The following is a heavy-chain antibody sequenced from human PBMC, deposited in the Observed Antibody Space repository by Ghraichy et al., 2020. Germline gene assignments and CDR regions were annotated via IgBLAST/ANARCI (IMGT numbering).Heavy chain of an antibody. V-gene: IGHV3-23*01. D-gene: IGHD3-3*01. J-gene: IGHJ3*02. CDR1: GFTFSSYA. CDR2: ISGSGGST. CDR3: AKDLMMTPAYYDFWSGSKGNHAFDI. Sequence: GGSLRLSCAASGFTFSSYAMSWVRQAPGKGLEWVSAISGSGGSTYYADSVKGRFTISRDNSKNTLYLQMNSLRAEDTAVYYCAKDLMMTPAYYDFWSGSKGNHAFDIWGQGTMVTVSS.